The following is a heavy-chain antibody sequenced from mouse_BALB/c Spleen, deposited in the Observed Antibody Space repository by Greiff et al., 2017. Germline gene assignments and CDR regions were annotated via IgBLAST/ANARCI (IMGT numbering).Heavy chain of an antibody. V-gene: IGHV5-4*02. D-gene: IGHD1-1*01. CDR2: ISDGGSYT. Sequence: DVKLVESGGGLVKPGGSLKLSCAASGFTFSDYYMYWVRQTPEKRLEWVATISDGGSYTYYPDSVKGRFTISRDNAKNNLYLQMSSLKSEDTAMYYCARGAYYGSSTWFAYWGQGTLVTVSA. CDR1: GFTFSDYY. J-gene: IGHJ3*01. CDR3: ARGAYYGSSTWFAY.